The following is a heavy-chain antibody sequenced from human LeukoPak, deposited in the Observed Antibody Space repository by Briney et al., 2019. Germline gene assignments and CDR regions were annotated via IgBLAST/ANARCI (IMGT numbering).Heavy chain of an antibody. D-gene: IGHD5-18*01. CDR3: ARRYSYPDAFDI. CDR1: GGTFSSYA. V-gene: IGHV1-69*05. Sequence: ASVKVSCKASGGTFSSYAISWVRQAPGQGLEWMGRIIPIFVTANYAQKFQGRVTITTDESTSTAYMELSSLRSEDTAVYYCARRYSYPDAFDIWGQGTMVTVSS. J-gene: IGHJ3*02. CDR2: IIPIFVTA.